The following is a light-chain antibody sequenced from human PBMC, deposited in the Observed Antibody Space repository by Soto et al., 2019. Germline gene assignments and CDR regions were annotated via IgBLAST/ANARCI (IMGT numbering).Light chain of an antibody. CDR1: QSVSSY. Sequence: EIVLTHSPATLSLSPLEIATLSSSASQSVSSYLAWYQQKPGQPPRLLIYGASSRATGIPDRFSGSGSGTDFILTISGLEPEDFAVYYCQQYGRTPTWTFGQGTKVDIK. CDR2: GAS. CDR3: QQYGRTPTWT. J-gene: IGKJ1*01. V-gene: IGKV3-20*01.